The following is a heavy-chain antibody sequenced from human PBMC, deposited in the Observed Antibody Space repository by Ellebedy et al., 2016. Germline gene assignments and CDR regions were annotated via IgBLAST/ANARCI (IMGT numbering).Heavy chain of an antibody. CDR3: AKMGAYGIGYDAFDI. V-gene: IGHV3-30*18. CDR2: ISYDGSNQ. D-gene: IGHD3-16*01. J-gene: IGHJ3*02. CDR1: GFTFSSYG. Sequence: GGSLRLSCVASGFTFSSYGMHWVRQAPGKGLEWVAVISYDGSNQYYADSVKGRFTISRDNSKNTLYLQMNSLRTEDTAVYYCAKMGAYGIGYDAFDIWGQGTRVTVSS.